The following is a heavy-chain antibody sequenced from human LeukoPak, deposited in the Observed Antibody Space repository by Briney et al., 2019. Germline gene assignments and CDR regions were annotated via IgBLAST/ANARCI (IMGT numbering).Heavy chain of an antibody. CDR2: ISGSGGST. Sequence: GGTLRLSCEASGFTFSSYGMSWVRQAPGKGLEWVSAISGSGGSTYYADSVKGRFTISRDNSKNTLYLQINSLRAEDTAVYYCAKEGFYRSGGSCYSFYYYYMDVWGKGTTVTVSS. J-gene: IGHJ6*03. CDR3: AKEGFYRSGGSCYSFYYYYMDV. V-gene: IGHV3-23*01. CDR1: GFTFSSYG. D-gene: IGHD2-15*01.